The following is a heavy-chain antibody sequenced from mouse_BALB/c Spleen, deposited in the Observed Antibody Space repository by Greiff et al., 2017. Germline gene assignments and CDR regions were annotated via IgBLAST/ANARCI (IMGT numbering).Heavy chain of an antibody. CDR3: ARALQITTREAWFAY. D-gene: IGHD2-4*01. CDR2: ISSGGST. Sequence: EVKLMESGGGLVQPGGSLKLSCAASGFTFSSYAMSWVRQTPEKRLEWVASISSGGSTYYPDSVKGRFTISRDNARNILYLQMSSLRSEDTAMYYCARALQITTREAWFAYWGQGTLVTVSA. J-gene: IGHJ3*01. V-gene: IGHV5-6-5*01. CDR1: GFTFSSYA.